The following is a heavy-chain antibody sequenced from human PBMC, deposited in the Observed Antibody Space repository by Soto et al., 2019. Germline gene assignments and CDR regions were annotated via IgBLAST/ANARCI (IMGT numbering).Heavy chain of an antibody. Sequence: PGGSLRLSCAASGFTVSSNYMSWVRQAPGKGLEWVSVIYSGGSTYYADSVKGRFTISRDNSKNTLYLQMNSLRAEDTAVYYCARVSPALEWLFSYFDYWGQGTLVTVSS. D-gene: IGHD3-3*01. CDR1: GFTVSSNY. CDR2: IYSGGST. V-gene: IGHV3-53*01. CDR3: ARVSPALEWLFSYFDY. J-gene: IGHJ4*02.